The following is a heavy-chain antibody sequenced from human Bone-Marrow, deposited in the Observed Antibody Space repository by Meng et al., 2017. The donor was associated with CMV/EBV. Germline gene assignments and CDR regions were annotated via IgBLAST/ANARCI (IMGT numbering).Heavy chain of an antibody. J-gene: IGHJ3*01. Sequence: GESLKISCAASGFTFSGYEMNWVRQAPGKGLEWFSYISISGRTIYYVDSVKGRFTVSRDNAKNSLYLQMNSLRAEDTAVYYCARDLGCDSSSCSRGAFDLWGQGTMVTVSS. V-gene: IGHV3-48*03. CDR3: ARDLGCDSSSCSRGAFDL. D-gene: IGHD2-2*01. CDR1: GFTFSGYE. CDR2: ISISGRTI.